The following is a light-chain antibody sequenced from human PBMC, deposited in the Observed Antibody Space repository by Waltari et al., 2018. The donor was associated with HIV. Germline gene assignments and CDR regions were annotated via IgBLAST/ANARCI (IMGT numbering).Light chain of an antibody. CDR3: SSYTRRGTVV. CDR2: EVT. J-gene: IGLJ2*01. V-gene: IGLV2-14*01. Sequence: SGSPGQSIVLPCTGSSSDIGYYDYVSWYQQYPGQAPKALIYEVTSRPSGTSSRFSGSKSATTAFLAISKLQTDDEADYFCSSYTRRGTVVFGGGTRLTVL. CDR1: SSDIGYYDY.